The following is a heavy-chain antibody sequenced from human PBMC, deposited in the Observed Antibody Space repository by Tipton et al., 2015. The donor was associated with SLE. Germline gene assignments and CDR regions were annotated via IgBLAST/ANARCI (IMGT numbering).Heavy chain of an antibody. Sequence: QLVQSGAEVKKPGASVKVSCKASGYTFTGYYMHWVRQAPGQGLEWMGRINPNSGGTNYAQKFQGRVTMTRDTSLSTAYMELSRLRSDAPAVYYWSGAKVVVAANWFDPWGQGTLVTVSS. D-gene: IGHD2-15*01. CDR2: INPNSGGT. CDR3: SGAKVVVAANWFDP. J-gene: IGHJ5*02. V-gene: IGHV1-2*06. CDR1: GYTFTGYY.